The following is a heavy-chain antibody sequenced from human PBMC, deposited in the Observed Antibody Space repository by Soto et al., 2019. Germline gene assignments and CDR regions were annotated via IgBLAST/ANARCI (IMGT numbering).Heavy chain of an antibody. CDR2: ISWNSGSI. D-gene: IGHD5-12*01. Sequence: GGFLRLSCAASGFTFDDYAMHWVRQAPGKGLEWVSGISWNSGSIGYADSVKGRFTISRDNAKNSLYLQMNSLRAEDTALYYCAKDSHSGYASQPDFDYWGQGTLVTVSS. V-gene: IGHV3-9*01. CDR3: AKDSHSGYASQPDFDY. J-gene: IGHJ4*02. CDR1: GFTFDDYA.